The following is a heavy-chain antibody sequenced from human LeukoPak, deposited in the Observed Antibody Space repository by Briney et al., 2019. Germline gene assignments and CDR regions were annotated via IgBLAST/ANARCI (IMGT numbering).Heavy chain of an antibody. CDR3: AKEGRAYYYYYMDV. CDR2: ISWNSGGI. CDR1: GFTFDDYA. J-gene: IGHJ6*03. Sequence: GRSLRLSCAXSGFTFDDYAMHWVRQAPGKGLEWVSGISWNSGGIGYADSVKGRFTISRDNAKNSLYLQMNSLRAEDTALYYCAKEGRAYYYYYMDVWGKGTTVTVSS. V-gene: IGHV3-9*01.